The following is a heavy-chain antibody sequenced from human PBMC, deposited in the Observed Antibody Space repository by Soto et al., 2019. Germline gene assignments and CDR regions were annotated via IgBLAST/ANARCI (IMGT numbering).Heavy chain of an antibody. CDR1: GFTFSSYW. D-gene: IGHD1-1*01. V-gene: IGHV3-74*01. J-gene: IGHJ4*02. CDR3: TRDSPGTGIDY. Sequence: GGSLRLSCAVSGFTFSSYWMHWVRQAQGQGLVWVSRINTDGSSTSYADSVQGRFTISRDNATNTPYLQMSSLRAEDPAVYYWTRDSPGTGIDYWGQGTLVTVSS. CDR2: INTDGSST.